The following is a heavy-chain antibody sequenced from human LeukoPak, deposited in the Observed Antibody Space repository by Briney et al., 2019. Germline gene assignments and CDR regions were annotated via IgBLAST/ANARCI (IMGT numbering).Heavy chain of an antibody. J-gene: IGHJ5*01. D-gene: IGHD6-25*01. CDR3: ARDPSTVPYSAYWADNYFDS. CDR2: ISYDGSQN. CDR1: GFSFGTSA. Sequence: GRSLSPSCAASGFSFGTSAMHCVRQTPGKGMEWEALISYDGSQNYLADSLKGRFTITIDNSKYTLYLHIHSLRLDDTAIYYCARDPSTVPYSAYWADNYFDSGSQGTLVTVSS. V-gene: IGHV3-30*04.